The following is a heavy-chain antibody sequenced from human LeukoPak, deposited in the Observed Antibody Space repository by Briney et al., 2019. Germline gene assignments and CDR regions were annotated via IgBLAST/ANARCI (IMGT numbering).Heavy chain of an antibody. Sequence: GGSLRLSCAASGFTFSNAWMSWVRQAPGKGLEWVSAISSSGGRTYYADSVKGRFTISRDNAKNSLYLQMNSLRAEDTAVYYCARDRDRDGLDGDYWGQGTRVTVSS. J-gene: IGHJ4*02. V-gene: IGHV3-11*01. CDR2: ISSSGGRT. CDR1: GFTFSNAW. CDR3: ARDRDRDGLDGDY. D-gene: IGHD5-24*01.